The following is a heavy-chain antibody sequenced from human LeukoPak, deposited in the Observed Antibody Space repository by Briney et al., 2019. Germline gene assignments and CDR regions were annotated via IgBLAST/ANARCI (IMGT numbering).Heavy chain of an antibody. CDR1: GFTFRYYY. CDR3: ARAPARNYYYYYRDV. V-gene: IGHV3-11*04. Sequence: GGSLRLPCAASGFTFRYYYMSWLRQAPAKGQERVSYISSSGSTIYYADSEKRRFTISRDNAKNSLYLQMNSLRPEDTPVYYCARAPARNYYYYYRDVWGKGTTVSVSS. J-gene: IGHJ6*03. CDR2: ISSSGSTI.